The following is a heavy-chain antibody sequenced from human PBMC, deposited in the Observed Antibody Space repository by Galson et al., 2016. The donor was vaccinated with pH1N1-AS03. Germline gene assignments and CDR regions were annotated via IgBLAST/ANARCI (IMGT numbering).Heavy chain of an antibody. D-gene: IGHD2-2*01. CDR3: ARLRVVVVPAALGGSDYFDS. CDR1: GFAVSSNY. J-gene: IGHJ4*02. V-gene: IGHV3-53*01. Sequence: SLRLSCAASGFAVSSNYMSWVRQAPGKGLEWVSAIYSGGITYYADSVKGRFTISRDSSKNTLYLQMNSLRAEDTAVYYCARLRVVVVPAALGGSDYFDSWGQGTLVTVSS. CDR2: IYSGGIT.